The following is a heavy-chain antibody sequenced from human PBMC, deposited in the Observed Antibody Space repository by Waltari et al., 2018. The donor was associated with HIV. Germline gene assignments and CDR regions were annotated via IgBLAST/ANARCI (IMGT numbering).Heavy chain of an antibody. Sequence: QLQLQESGPGLVKPSETLSLTCTVSGGSISSSSYYWGWIRQPPGKGLEWIGSIYYSGSTYYNPSLKSRVTISVDTSKNQFSLKLSSVTAADTAVYYCARHSSGVGAPSFWFDYWGQGTLVTVSS. V-gene: IGHV4-39*01. CDR2: IYYSGST. D-gene: IGHD1-26*01. J-gene: IGHJ4*02. CDR3: ARHSSGVGAPSFWFDY. CDR1: GGSISSSSYY.